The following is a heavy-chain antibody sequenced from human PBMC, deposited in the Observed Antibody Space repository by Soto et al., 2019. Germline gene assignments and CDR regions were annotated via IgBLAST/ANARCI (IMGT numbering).Heavy chain of an antibody. J-gene: IGHJ4*02. CDR3: ANDKLAVAVAAPVDY. Sequence: QVQLVESGGGVVQPGRSLRLSCAASGFTFSSYGMHWVRQAPGKGLEWVAVISYDGSNKYYADSVKGRFTISRDNSKNKLYMQMNSLGAEDTAVYYCANDKLAVAVAAPVDYWGEGTLVTVSS. V-gene: IGHV3-30*18. CDR2: ISYDGSNK. CDR1: GFTFSSYG. D-gene: IGHD6-19*01.